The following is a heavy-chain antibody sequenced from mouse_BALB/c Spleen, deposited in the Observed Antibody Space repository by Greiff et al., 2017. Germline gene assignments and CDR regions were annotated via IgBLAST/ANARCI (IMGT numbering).Heavy chain of an antibody. D-gene: IGHD2-1*01. CDR3: ARRGDYGNYVAY. V-gene: IGHV5-12-1*01. Sequence: EVQLVESGGGLVKPGGSLKLSCAASGFAFSSYDMSWVRQTPEKRLEWVAYISSGGGSTYYPDTVKGRFTISRDNAKNTLYLQMSSLKSEDTAMYYCARRGDYGNYVAYWGQGTLVTVSA. J-gene: IGHJ3*01. CDR1: GFAFSSYD. CDR2: ISSGGGST.